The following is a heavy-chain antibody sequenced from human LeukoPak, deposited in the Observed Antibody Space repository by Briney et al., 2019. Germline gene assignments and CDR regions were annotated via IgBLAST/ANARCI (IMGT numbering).Heavy chain of an antibody. V-gene: IGHV4-4*07. D-gene: IGHD5-24*01. CDR1: GGSISGYY. CDR3: AGDRCAMCAFDI. Sequence: SETLSLTCTVSGGSISGYYWSWIRQPAGKGLEWIGRIYPSGSTNYNPSLTSRVTMSVDTSKNQFSLKLSSVTAADTAVYYCAGDRCAMCAFDIWGQGTMVTVSS. J-gene: IGHJ3*02. CDR2: IYPSGST.